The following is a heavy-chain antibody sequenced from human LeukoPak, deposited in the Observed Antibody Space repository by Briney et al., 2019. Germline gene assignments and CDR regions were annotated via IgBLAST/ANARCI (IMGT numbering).Heavy chain of an antibody. CDR1: GFTFSDYN. J-gene: IGHJ6*02. CDR3: ARSIGLTGGGVDV. V-gene: IGHV3-11*01. Sequence: GGSLRLSCAASGFTFSDYNMNWIRQAPGKGLEWVSYITNGGSTIHHADSVKGRFTISRDNAKKTLYLQMNSLRAEDTAVYYCARSIGLTGGGVDVWGQGTTVTVSS. CDR2: ITNGGSTI. D-gene: IGHD3-9*01.